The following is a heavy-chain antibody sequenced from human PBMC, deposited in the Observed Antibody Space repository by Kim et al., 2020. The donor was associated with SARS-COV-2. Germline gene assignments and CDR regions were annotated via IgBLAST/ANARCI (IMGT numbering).Heavy chain of an antibody. D-gene: IGHD3-22*01. V-gene: IGHV4-59*12. J-gene: IGHJ4*02. Sequence: NPSLEDRVHISVDTSKKQFSLKLSSVTAADTAVFYCAGIDSSSYNSQMDYWGQGTLVTVSS. CDR3: AGIDSSSYNSQMDY.